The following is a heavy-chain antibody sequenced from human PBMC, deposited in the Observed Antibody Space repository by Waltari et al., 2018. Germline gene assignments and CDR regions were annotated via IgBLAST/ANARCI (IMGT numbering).Heavy chain of an antibody. D-gene: IGHD3-10*02. CDR3: ARDTIISVQGVIRRGMDV. Sequence: QVQLQQWGAGLLKPSETLSLPCTVSGGSISSSSYYWGWTRQPPGKGLEWIGSIYYSVSTYYNPSLKSRVTISVDTSKNQFSLKLSSVTAVDTAVYYCARDTIISVQGVIRRGMDVWGQGTTVTVSS. J-gene: IGHJ6*02. CDR1: GGSISSSSYY. CDR2: IYYSVST. V-gene: IGHV4-39*07.